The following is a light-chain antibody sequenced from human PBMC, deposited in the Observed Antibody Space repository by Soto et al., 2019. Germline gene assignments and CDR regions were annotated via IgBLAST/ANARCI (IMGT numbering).Light chain of an antibody. CDR2: DVS. V-gene: IGLV2-14*01. CDR3: CSYSSISYVI. CDR1: TSDVGAYNY. J-gene: IGLJ2*01. Sequence: QSALTQPASVSGSPGQSSTISCTGTTSDVGAYNYVSWYQQHPGEAPRLMIYDVSYRPSGVSNRFSGSKSGNTASLTISGLRAEDEADYYCCSYSSISYVIFGGGTQLTVL.